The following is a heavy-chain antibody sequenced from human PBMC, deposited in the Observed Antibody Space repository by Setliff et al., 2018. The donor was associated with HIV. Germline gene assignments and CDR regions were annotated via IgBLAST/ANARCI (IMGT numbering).Heavy chain of an antibody. V-gene: IGHV1-69*13. CDR1: GGSFSNFA. CDR2: IIPMFGTA. J-gene: IGHJ6*03. Sequence: EASVKVSCKASGGSFSNFAINWVRQAPGQGLEWVGGIIPMFGTANYAQKFLGRVTITADASTTTAYMDLSSLRSEDTAVYYCARNSAPPYYTDYYMDVWGRGTTVTVSS. D-gene: IGHD2-21*01. CDR3: ARNSAPPYYTDYYMDV.